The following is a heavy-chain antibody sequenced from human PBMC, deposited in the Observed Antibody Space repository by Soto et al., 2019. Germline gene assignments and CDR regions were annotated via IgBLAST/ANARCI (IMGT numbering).Heavy chain of an antibody. D-gene: IGHD1-26*01. CDR2: ISSSSSYI. V-gene: IGHV3-21*01. Sequence: SLRLSCAASGFAFSSYSMNWVRQAPGKGLEWVSSISSSSSYIYYADSVKGRFTISRDNAKNSLYLQMNSLRAEDTAVYYCARSPSPYSGSYRGYGMDVWGQGTTVTVSS. CDR3: ARSPSPYSGSYRGYGMDV. J-gene: IGHJ6*02. CDR1: GFAFSSYS.